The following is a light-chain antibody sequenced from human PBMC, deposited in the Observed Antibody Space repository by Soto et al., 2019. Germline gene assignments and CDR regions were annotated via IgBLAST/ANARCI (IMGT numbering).Light chain of an antibody. CDR1: QSVSSN. V-gene: IGKV3-15*01. J-gene: IGKJ1*01. CDR3: QQYNNWPTWT. CDR2: GAS. Sequence: IVMTQSPATLSVSPGERATLSCRASQSVSSNLAWYQQKPGQAPRPLIYGASTRATGIPARFSGSGSGTEFTLTISSLQSEDFAVYYCQQYNNWPTWTFGQGTKV.